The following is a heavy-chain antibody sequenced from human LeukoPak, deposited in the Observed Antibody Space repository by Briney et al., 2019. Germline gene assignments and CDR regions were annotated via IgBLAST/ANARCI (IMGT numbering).Heavy chain of an antibody. CDR2: IKQGGSEK. D-gene: IGHD5-24*01. V-gene: IGHV3-7*01. CDR1: GFTFSTYW. J-gene: IGHJ4*02. Sequence: GGSLRLSCTASGFTFSTYWMSWVRQAPGKGLEWVANIKQGGSEKNYVDSVKGRFTISRDNAKNSLFLQMKSLRAEDTAVYYCARTRWLQLRYFDYWGQGTLVTVSS. CDR3: ARTRWLQLRYFDY.